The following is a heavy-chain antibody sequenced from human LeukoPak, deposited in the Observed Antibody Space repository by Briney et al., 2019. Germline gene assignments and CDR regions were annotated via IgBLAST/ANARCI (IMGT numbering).Heavy chain of an antibody. CDR1: DDSINNHF. J-gene: IGHJ4*02. CDR2: IHYSGTT. Sequence: SETLSLTCTVSDDSINNHFWSWVRQSPGRGLEWIGYIHYSGTTSYNPSLKRRATIVLDASNNKFSLKLASVTAADTAVYYCAAYHQDTYYYDSSGYYFDYWGQGTLVTVSS. V-gene: IGHV4-59*03. D-gene: IGHD3-22*01. CDR3: AAYHQDTYYYDSSGYYFDY.